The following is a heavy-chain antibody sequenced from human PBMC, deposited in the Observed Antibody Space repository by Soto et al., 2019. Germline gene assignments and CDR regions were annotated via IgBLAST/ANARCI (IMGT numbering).Heavy chain of an antibody. J-gene: IGHJ4*02. Sequence: SETLSLTCTVSGGSINSYFWSWIRQPPGKGLEWIGYIYDSGSTNYNPSLKSRVTMSVDTSKNQFSLKLSSVTAADTAVYYCARAGTAMVPLDYWGQGTRVTVSS. CDR3: ARAGTAMVPLDY. CDR2: IYDSGST. CDR1: GGSINSYF. V-gene: IGHV4-59*01. D-gene: IGHD5-18*01.